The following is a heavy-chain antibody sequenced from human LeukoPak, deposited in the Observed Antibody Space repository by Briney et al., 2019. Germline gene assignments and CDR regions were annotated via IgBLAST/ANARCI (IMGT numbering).Heavy chain of an antibody. CDR2: IYHSGST. V-gene: IGHV4-4*02. Sequence: PSETPSLTCAVSGGSISTSNWWSWVRQPPGKGLEWIGEIYHSGSTNYSPSLRSRVTISVDKSKNQFSLKLSSVTAADTAVYYCASASGYEYGMDVWGQGTTVTVSS. D-gene: IGHD1-26*01. J-gene: IGHJ6*02. CDR1: GGSISTSNW. CDR3: ASASGYEYGMDV.